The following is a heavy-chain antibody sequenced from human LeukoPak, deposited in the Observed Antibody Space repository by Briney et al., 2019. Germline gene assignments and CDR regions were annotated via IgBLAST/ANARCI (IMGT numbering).Heavy chain of an antibody. V-gene: IGHV3-21*01. CDR1: GFSFSTYS. D-gene: IGHD6-19*01. CDR3: ARGGSSGWYFGFY. CDR2: INSNSGSI. Sequence: GESLTLSCSASGFSFSTYSMSWVRQPPGKGLECVSSINSNSGSIYQAHPVKGRFTIPRENAKNSLYLQMNSLRAEDTPVYYCARGGSSGWYFGFYWGQVTLVTVHS. J-gene: IGHJ4*02.